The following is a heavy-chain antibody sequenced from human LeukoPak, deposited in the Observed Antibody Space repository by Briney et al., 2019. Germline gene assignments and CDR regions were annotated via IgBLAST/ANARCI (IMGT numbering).Heavy chain of an antibody. CDR2: IIPIFGTA. J-gene: IGHJ5*02. D-gene: IGHD6-13*01. CDR1: GYTFTSYG. CDR3: ARCKQQLTYNWFDP. V-gene: IGHV1-69*06. Sequence: GASVTVSCKASGYTFTSYGISWVRQAPGQGLEWMGGIIPIFGTANYAQKLQGRVTITADKSTSTAYMELSSLRSEDTAVYYCARCKQQLTYNWFDPWGQGTLVTVSS.